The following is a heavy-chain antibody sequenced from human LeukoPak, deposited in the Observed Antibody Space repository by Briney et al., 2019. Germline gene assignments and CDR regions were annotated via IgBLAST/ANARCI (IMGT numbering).Heavy chain of an antibody. V-gene: IGHV3-21*01. Sequence: GGSLRLSCAASGFTFSSNSMNWVRQAPGKGLEWVSSISSSSSYIYYADSVKGRFTISRDNSKNSLYLQMNSLRAEDTAVYYCARDGTVTTLFDYWGQGTLVTVSS. CDR1: GFTFSSNS. CDR2: ISSSSSYI. J-gene: IGHJ4*02. CDR3: ARDGTVTTLFDY. D-gene: IGHD4-11*01.